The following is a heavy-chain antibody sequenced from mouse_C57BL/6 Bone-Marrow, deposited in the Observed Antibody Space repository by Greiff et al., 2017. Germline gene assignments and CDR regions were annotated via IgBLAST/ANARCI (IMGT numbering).Heavy chain of an antibody. V-gene: IGHV1-42*01. D-gene: IGHD2-1*01. J-gene: IGHJ3*01. CDR2: INPSTGGT. Sequence: VHVKQSGPELVKPGASVKISCKASGYSFTGYYMNWVKQSPEKSLEWIGEINPSTGGTTYNQKFKAKATLTVDKSSSTAYMQLKSLTSEDSAVYYCASLWYPFAYWGQGTLVTVSA. CDR1: GYSFTGYY. CDR3: ASLWYPFAY.